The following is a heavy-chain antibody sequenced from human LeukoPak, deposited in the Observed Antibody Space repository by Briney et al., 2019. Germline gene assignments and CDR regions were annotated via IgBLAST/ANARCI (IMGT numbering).Heavy chain of an antibody. V-gene: IGHV1-69*13. Sequence: GASVQVSCKASGGTLSSYAISWVGQAPGQGRGWMGGIIPIFGTANYAQKFQGRVTITADESTSTAYMELSSLRSEDTAVYYCARAVAGPRWGYYYYMDVWVKGTKATISS. D-gene: IGHD2-15*01. CDR2: IIPIFGTA. J-gene: IGHJ6*03. CDR1: GGTLSSYA. CDR3: ARAVAGPRWGYYYYMDV.